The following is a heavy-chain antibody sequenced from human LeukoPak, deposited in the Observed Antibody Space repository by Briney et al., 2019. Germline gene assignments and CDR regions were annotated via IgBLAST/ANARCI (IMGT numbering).Heavy chain of an antibody. D-gene: IGHD2-15*01. J-gene: IGHJ6*02. Sequence: ASVKVSCKASGYTFTSYGISWVRQAPGQGLEWMGWISAYNGNTNYAQKLQGRVTMTTDTSTSTAYMELSSLRSEDTAVYYCARDLLYCSGGSCHHYYYYYGMDVWGQGTTVTVSS. CDR3: ARDLLYCSGGSCHHYYYYYGMDV. CDR1: GYTFTSYG. V-gene: IGHV1-18*01. CDR2: ISAYNGNT.